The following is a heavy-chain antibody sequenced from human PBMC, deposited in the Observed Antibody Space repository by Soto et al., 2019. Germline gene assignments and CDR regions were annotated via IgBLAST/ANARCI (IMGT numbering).Heavy chain of an antibody. J-gene: IGHJ4*02. V-gene: IGHV3-23*01. CDR1: GFTFSSYA. D-gene: IGHD2-15*01. CDR3: AKPIGQYYFDY. CDR2: ISSRGGST. Sequence: VGSLRLACAASGFTFSSYAMSWVRQAPGKGLEWVSAISSRGGSTFYADSVKGRFTISRDNSKNTLYLQLNSLRAEDSAVYFCAKPIGQYYFDYWGQGTLVTVSS.